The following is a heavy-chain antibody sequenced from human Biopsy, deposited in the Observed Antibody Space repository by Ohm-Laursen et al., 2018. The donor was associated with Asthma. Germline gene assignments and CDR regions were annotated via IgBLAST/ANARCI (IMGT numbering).Heavy chain of an antibody. V-gene: IGHV5-51*03. Sequence: GESLRISCKASGYTFSDSWIGWVRQMPGKGLEWMGIIFAANSETKYSPSFQGQVTISDDMSISTAFLQWSSLKASDTAIYYCARFIDGTFFVDYWGQGTLVTVSS. CDR3: ARFIDGTFFVDY. D-gene: IGHD1-7*01. J-gene: IGHJ4*02. CDR2: IFAANSET. CDR1: GYTFSDSW.